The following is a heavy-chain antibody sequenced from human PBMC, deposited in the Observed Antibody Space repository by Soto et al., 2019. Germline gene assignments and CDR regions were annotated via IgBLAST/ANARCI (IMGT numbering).Heavy chain of an antibody. CDR2: IWSDGNNS. V-gene: IGHV3-33*01. CDR1: GFMFSNHG. D-gene: IGHD1-1*01. CDR3: VRGDNWNDEASDY. J-gene: IGHJ4*02. Sequence: QVQLVESGGGVVQPGRSLRLSCAASGFMFSNHGMHWVRQAPGKGLEWVAVIWSDGNNSYYADSVKGRFTISRDNSKNTVYLQMNRLRAEDTAVYYCVRGDNWNDEASDYWGQGTLVTVSS.